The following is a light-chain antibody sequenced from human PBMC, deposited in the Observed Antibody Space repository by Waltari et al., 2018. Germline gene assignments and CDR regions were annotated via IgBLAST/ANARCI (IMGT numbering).Light chain of an antibody. Sequence: EIVMTQSPATLSVSPGERATLSCRASQSVSSNLAWYQQKPGQAPSLLIYGVSTRATGIPARFSGSGSGTEFTLTISSLQSEDFAVYYCQQYNNWPRSFGQGTRLEIK. CDR1: QSVSSN. CDR3: QQYNNWPRS. V-gene: IGKV3-15*01. CDR2: GVS. J-gene: IGKJ5*01.